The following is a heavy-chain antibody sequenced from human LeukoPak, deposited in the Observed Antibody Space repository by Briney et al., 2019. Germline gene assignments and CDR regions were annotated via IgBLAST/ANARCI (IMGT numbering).Heavy chain of an antibody. Sequence: GGSLRLSCAASGFTFSSYDMHWVRQATGKGLEWVSAIGTAGDTCYPGSVKGRFTISRENAKNSLYLQMNSLRAGDTAVYYCARGHSYGYVKSWFDPWGQGTLVTVSS. CDR1: GFTFSSYD. CDR3: ARGHSYGYVKSWFDP. J-gene: IGHJ5*02. CDR2: IGTAGDT. D-gene: IGHD5-18*01. V-gene: IGHV3-13*01.